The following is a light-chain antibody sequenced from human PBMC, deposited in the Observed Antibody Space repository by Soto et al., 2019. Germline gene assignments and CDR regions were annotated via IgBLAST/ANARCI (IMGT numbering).Light chain of an antibody. CDR3: SSYTSSSKVL. V-gene: IGLV2-14*03. J-gene: IGLJ2*01. CDR1: SSDVCGYNY. CDR2: DVS. Sequence: QSALTQPASVSGSPGQSITISCTGTSSDVCGYNYVSWYQQHPGKAPKLMIHDVSKRPSGISDRFSGSKSGNTASLTISGLRSADEADYYCSSYTSSSKVLFGGGTKLTVL.